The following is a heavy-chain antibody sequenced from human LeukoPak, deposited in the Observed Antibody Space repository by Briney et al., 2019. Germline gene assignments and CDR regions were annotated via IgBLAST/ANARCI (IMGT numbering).Heavy chain of an antibody. D-gene: IGHD1/OR15-1a*01. CDR3: ARALTGTNWFDP. V-gene: IGHV1-69*02. CDR2: IIPILGIA. Sequence: ASVKVSCKASGGTFSSYTISWVRQAPGQGLEWMGRIIPILGIANYAQKFQGSATITADKSTSTAYMELSSLRSEDTAVYYCARALTGTNWFDPWGQGTLVTVSS. J-gene: IGHJ5*02. CDR1: GGTFSSYT.